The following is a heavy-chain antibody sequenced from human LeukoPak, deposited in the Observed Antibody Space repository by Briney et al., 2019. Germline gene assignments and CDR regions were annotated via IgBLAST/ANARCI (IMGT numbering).Heavy chain of an antibody. CDR1: GYSFTGYY. V-gene: IGHV1-2*02. Sequence: AAVKVSCKASGYSFTGYYVHWVRQAPGQGLEWMGWINPASGGTNYAQKFQGRVTMTRDTSISTAYMELSSLRSDDTAVYYCARTTGTTFGLSDFWGQGTLVTVSS. J-gene: IGHJ4*02. CDR3: ARTTGTTFGLSDF. D-gene: IGHD3-16*01. CDR2: INPASGGT.